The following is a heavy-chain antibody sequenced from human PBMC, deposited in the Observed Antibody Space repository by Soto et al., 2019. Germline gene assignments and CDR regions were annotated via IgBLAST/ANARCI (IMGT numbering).Heavy chain of an antibody. CDR1: GYRFSSHR. V-gene: IGHV5-51*01. J-gene: IGHJ4*03. CDR2: IYGGDVDI. CDR3: ARLLSAFTSLSRTYYFYF. Sequence: GESLKISCQPSGYRFSSHRIAWARPRPGKGLEWLAMIYGGDVDIRLSPSFQGQVTVSAGKSINTAYLRWSNLKASDTGVYYCARLLSAFTSLSRTYYFYFWGQGVPVTVSS. D-gene: IGHD3-16*01.